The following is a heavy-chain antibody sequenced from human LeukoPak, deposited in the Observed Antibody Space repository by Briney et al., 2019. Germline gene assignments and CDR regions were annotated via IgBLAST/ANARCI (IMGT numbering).Heavy chain of an antibody. V-gene: IGHV4-31*03. CDR3: ARGRRPSSGYYSVGDAFDI. CDR1: GGSISSGGYY. CDR2: IYYSGST. Sequence: SETLSLTCTVSGGSISSGGYYWRWIRQHPGKGLEWIGYIYYSGSTYYNPSLKSRVTISVDTSKNQFSLKLSSVTAADTAVYYCARGRRPSSGYYSVGDAFDIWGQGTMVTVSS. J-gene: IGHJ3*02. D-gene: IGHD3-22*01.